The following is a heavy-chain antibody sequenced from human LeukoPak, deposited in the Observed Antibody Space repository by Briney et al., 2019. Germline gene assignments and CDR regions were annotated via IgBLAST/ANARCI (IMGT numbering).Heavy chain of an antibody. D-gene: IGHD4-17*01. CDR1: GGSISSYY. V-gene: IGHV4-59*01. CDR2: IYYSGST. Sequence: SETLSLTCTVSGGSISSYYWSWIRQPPGKGLEWIGYIYYSGSTNDNPSLKSRVTISVDTSKNQFSLKLSSVTAADTAVYYCARVNDYGDSKIDYWGQGTLVTVSS. CDR3: ARVNDYGDSKIDY. J-gene: IGHJ4*02.